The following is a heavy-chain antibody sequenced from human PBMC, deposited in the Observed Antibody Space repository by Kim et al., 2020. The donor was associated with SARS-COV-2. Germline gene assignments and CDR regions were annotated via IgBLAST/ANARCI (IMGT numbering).Heavy chain of an antibody. CDR3: ARVRAARPGDYYYYYGMDV. V-gene: IGHV7-4-1*02. J-gene: IGHJ6*02. CDR2: INTNTGNP. CDR1: GYTFTSYA. Sequence: ASVKVSCKASGYTFTSYAMNWVRQAPGQGLEWMGWINTNTGNPTYAQGFTGRFVFSLDTSVSTAYLQISSLKAEDTAVYYCARVRAARPGDYYYYYGMDVWGQGTTVTVSS. D-gene: IGHD6-6*01.